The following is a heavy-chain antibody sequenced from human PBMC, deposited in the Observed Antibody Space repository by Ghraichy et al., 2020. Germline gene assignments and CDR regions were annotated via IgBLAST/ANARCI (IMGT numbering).Heavy chain of an antibody. CDR3: ARGTRYCSSTSCYSYFYYYYYMDV. J-gene: IGHJ6*03. CDR2: INHSGST. Sequence: SETLSLTCAVYGGSFSGYYWSWIRQPPGKGLEWIGEINHSGSTNYNPSLKSRVTISVDTSKNQFSLKLSSVTAADTAVYYCARGTRYCSSTSCYSYFYYYYYMDVWGKGTTVTVSS. V-gene: IGHV4-34*01. CDR1: GGSFSGYY. D-gene: IGHD2-2*02.